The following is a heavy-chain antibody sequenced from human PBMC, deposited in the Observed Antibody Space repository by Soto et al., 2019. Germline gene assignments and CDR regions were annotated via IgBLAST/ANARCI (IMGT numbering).Heavy chain of an antibody. CDR1: GFTFSDYY. Sequence: QVQLVESGGGLVKPGGSLRLSCAASGFTFSDYYMTWIRQAPGKGLEWLSYISGRRSYTRYADSVKGRFTVSRDNANNALYLQINTLRAEDTAVYYCARRREQWLEQTPYNYFDPSGQGTLVTVSS. CDR3: ARRREQWLEQTPYNYFDP. J-gene: IGHJ5*02. D-gene: IGHD6-19*01. CDR2: ISGRRSYT. V-gene: IGHV3-11*06.